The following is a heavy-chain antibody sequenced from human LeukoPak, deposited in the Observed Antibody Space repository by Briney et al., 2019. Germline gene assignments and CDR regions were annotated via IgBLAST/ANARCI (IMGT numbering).Heavy chain of an antibody. D-gene: IGHD3-16*01. CDR1: GFTFSSYS. CDR2: ISSSSNYI. J-gene: IGHJ3*02. Sequence: GGSLRLSCAASGFTFSSYSMNWVRQAPGKGLKWVSSISSSSNYINYADSVKGRFTISRDNAKNSLYLQMNSLRAEDTAVYYCERDLGGLFDIWGQGTMVSVSS. V-gene: IGHV3-21*04. CDR3: ERDLGGLFDI.